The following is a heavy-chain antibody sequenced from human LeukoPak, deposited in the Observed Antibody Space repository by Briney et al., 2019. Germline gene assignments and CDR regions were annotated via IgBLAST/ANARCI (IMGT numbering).Heavy chain of an antibody. CDR1: GFTFDDYA. D-gene: IGHD1-26*01. CDR3: AKPGRMWEHRYYFDY. V-gene: IGHV3-9*01. CDR2: ISWNSGSI. J-gene: IGHJ4*02. Sequence: PGGSLRLSCAASGFTFDDYAMHWVRQAPGKGLEWVSGISWNSGSIGYADSVKGRFTFSRDNAKNSLYLQMNSLRAEDTAVYYCAKPGRMWEHRYYFDYWGQGTLVTVSS.